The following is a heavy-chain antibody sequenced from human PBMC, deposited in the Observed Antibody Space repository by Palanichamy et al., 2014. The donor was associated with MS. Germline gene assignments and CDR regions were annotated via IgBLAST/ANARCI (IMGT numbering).Heavy chain of an antibody. CDR2: IFYSGTT. CDR1: GGSISTYH. J-gene: IGHJ4*02. CDR3: AREKIDCTGFDCSNYFDY. V-gene: IGHV4-59*01. D-gene: IGHD2-8*02. Sequence: QVQLQESGPRLVKPSETLSLTCTVSGGSISTYHWSWIRQPPGKGLEWIGYIFYSGTTNYNPSLKSRVTMSLDTSKSQFSLRLTSVTAADTAVYYCAREKIDCTGFDCSNYFDYWGQGALVTVSS.